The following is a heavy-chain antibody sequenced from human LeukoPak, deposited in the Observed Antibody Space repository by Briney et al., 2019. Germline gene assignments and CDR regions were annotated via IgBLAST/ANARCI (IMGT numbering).Heavy chain of an antibody. CDR3: ARDYDILTGYYFDY. D-gene: IGHD3-9*01. CDR1: GFTFSSYA. V-gene: IGHV3-30*04. J-gene: IGHJ4*02. CDR2: ISYDGSNK. Sequence: GGSLRLSCAASGFTFSSYAMHWVRQAPGKGLEWVAVISYDGSNKYYADSVKGRFTISRDNSKNTLYLQMNSLRAEDTAVYYCARDYDILTGYYFDYWAREPWSPSPQ.